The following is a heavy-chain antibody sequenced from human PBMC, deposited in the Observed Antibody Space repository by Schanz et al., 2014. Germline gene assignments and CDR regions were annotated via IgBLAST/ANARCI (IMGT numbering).Heavy chain of an antibody. CDR3: ARSYSSGWYPYYYGMDV. CDR1: GFTFSDYY. D-gene: IGHD6-19*01. J-gene: IGHJ6*02. Sequence: QVQLVESGGGLVKPGGSLRLSCVASGFTFSDYYMSWIRQAPGKELEWVSYISSSSSYTNYADSVKGRFTISRDNATNSLYLQMNSLRAEDTAVYYCARSYSSGWYPYYYGMDVGGQGTTVTVSS. V-gene: IGHV3-11*06. CDR2: ISSSSSYT.